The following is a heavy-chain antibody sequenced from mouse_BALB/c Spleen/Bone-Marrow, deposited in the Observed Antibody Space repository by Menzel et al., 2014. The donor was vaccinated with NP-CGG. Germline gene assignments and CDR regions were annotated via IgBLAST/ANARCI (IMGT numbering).Heavy chain of an antibody. CDR1: GYTFTSYW. Sequence: VQVVESGAELVKPGASVKLSCKASGYTFTSYWMHWVKQRPGQGLEWIGEINPSNGRTNYNEKFKSKATLTVDKSSSTAYMQLSSLTSEDSAVYYCAGEGNYYGSIAMDYWGQGTSVTVSS. J-gene: IGHJ4*01. CDR3: AGEGNYYGSIAMDY. CDR2: INPSNGRT. D-gene: IGHD1-1*01. V-gene: IGHV1S81*02.